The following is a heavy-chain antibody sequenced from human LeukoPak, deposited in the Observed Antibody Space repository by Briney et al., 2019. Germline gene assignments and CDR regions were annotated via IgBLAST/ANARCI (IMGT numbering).Heavy chain of an antibody. CDR3: AREGNYDSSGYLEN. Sequence: GGSLRLSCAASGFTFSSYGMHWVRQAPGKGLEWVVVIWYDGSNKYYADSVKGRFTISRDNSKNTLYLQMNSLRAEDTAVYYCAREGNYDSSGYLENWGQGTLVTVSS. J-gene: IGHJ4*02. D-gene: IGHD3-22*01. CDR1: GFTFSSYG. CDR2: IWYDGSNK. V-gene: IGHV3-30*19.